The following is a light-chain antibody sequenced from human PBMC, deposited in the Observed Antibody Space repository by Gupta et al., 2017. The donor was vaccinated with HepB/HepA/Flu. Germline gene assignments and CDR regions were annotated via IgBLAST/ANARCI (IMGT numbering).Light chain of an antibody. CDR2: QDT. J-gene: IGLJ2*01. V-gene: IGLV3-1*01. CDR1: KLGDKY. Sequence: SYELTQPPSVSVSPGQTASITCSGDKLGDKYACWYQQKPGQSPVRVIYQDTKRPSGIPERFSGSNSGNTATLTISGTQTTDEADDYCQVWDSSTVGCGGGTKL. CDR3: QVWDSSTVG.